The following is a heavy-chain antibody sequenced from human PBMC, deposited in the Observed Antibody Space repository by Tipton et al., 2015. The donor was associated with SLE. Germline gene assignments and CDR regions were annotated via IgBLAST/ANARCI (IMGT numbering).Heavy chain of an antibody. J-gene: IGHJ4*02. V-gene: IGHV4-39*07. CDR1: GGSISSSSYY. CDR3: ARGAGSSGDFDY. Sequence: TLSLTCTVSGGSISSSSYYWGWIRQPPGKGLEWIGSIYYSGSTYYNPSLKSRVTISVDTSKNPFSLKLSSVTAADTAVYYCARGAGSSGDFDYWGQGTLVTVSS. CDR2: IYYSGST. D-gene: IGHD2-15*01.